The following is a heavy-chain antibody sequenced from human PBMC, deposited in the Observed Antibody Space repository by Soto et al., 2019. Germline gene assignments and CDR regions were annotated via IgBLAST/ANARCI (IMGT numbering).Heavy chain of an antibody. Sequence: QVQLVESGGGVVQPGRSLRLSCAASGFTFSSYGMHWVRQAPGKGLEWVAVISYDGSNKYYADSVKGRFTISRDNSKNTLYMQMNRLRAEDKAVYYCEKALLVGATHTNWFDPWRQGTLVTVSS. D-gene: IGHD1-26*01. CDR2: ISYDGSNK. CDR1: GFTFSSYG. V-gene: IGHV3-30*18. CDR3: EKALLVGATHTNWFDP. J-gene: IGHJ5*02.